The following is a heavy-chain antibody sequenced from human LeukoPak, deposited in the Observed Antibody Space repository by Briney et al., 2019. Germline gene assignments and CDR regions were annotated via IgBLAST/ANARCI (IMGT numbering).Heavy chain of an antibody. J-gene: IGHJ4*02. CDR1: GFTFSSYA. V-gene: IGHV3-48*04. D-gene: IGHD2-2*01. Sequence: GGSLRLSCAASGFTFSSYAMSWVRQAPGKGLEWVSYISSTSSVIYYADSVKGRFTISRDNAKSSLYLQMNSLRAEDTAVYYCARNLPAADYWGQGTLVTVSS. CDR2: ISSTSSVI. CDR3: ARNLPAADY.